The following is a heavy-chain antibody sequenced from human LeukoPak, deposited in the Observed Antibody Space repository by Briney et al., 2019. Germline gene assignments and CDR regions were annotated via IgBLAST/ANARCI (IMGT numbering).Heavy chain of an antibody. CDR1: GGSFSGYY. Sequence: SETLSLTCAVYGGSFSGYYWSWIRQPPGKGLEWIGEINHSGSTNYNPSLKSRVTISVDTSKNQFSLKLSSVTAADTAMYYCASENYYDSSGYSRHAFDIWGQGTMVTVSS. CDR3: ASENYYDSSGYSRHAFDI. V-gene: IGHV4-34*01. J-gene: IGHJ3*02. CDR2: INHSGST. D-gene: IGHD3-22*01.